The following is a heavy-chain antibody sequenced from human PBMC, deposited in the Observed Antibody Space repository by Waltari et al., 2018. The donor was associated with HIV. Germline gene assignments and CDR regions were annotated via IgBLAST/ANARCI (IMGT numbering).Heavy chain of an antibody. Sequence: EVHLVESGGGLVQPGRSLRLSCAASGFTFDDFAIPWVRQTPGKGLEWVSGISWNSGSIGYADSVKGRFTISRDNAKNSLFLQMNSLRPEDTAFYYCAKGPTLTSPPTYFNYWGQGTLVTVSS. CDR1: GFTFDDFA. J-gene: IGHJ4*02. D-gene: IGHD2-2*01. CDR2: ISWNSGSI. CDR3: AKGPTLTSPPTYFNY. V-gene: IGHV3-9*01.